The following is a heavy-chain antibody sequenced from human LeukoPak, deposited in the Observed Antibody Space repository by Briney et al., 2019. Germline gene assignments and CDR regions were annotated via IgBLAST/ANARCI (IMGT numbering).Heavy chain of an antibody. D-gene: IGHD3-9*01. V-gene: IGHV1-2*06. CDR1: GYTFTNYA. Sequence: ASVKVSCKGSGYTFTNYAVHWVRQAPGQRPEWMGRINPNSGGTNYAQKFQGRVTMTRDTSISTAYMELSRLRSDDTAVNYCARGGTAGPLRYFDWLLFNHWGQGTLVTVSS. CDR2: INPNSGGT. J-gene: IGHJ4*02. CDR3: ARGGTAGPLRYFDWLLFNH.